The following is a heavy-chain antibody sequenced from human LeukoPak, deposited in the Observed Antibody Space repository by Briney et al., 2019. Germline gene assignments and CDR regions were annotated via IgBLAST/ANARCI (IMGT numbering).Heavy chain of an antibody. D-gene: IGHD3-22*01. CDR1: GYTFTSYG. CDR3: ARIDSSGYSYYFDY. CDR2: ISTYNGNT. V-gene: IGHV1-18*01. J-gene: IGHJ4*02. Sequence: EASVKVSCKASGYTFTSYGISWVRQPPGQGLEWMGWISTYNGNTNYAQKLQGRVTMTTEISTSTAYMELRSLRSDDTAVYYCARIDSSGYSYYFDYWGQGTLVTVSS.